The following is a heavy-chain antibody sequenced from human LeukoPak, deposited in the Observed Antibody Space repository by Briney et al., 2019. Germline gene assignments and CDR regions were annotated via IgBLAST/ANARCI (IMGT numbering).Heavy chain of an antibody. CDR1: GFTFSSYA. Sequence: QSGRSLRLSCAASGFTFSSYAMHWARQAPGKGLEWVAVISYDGSNKYYADSVKGRFTISRDNSKNTLYLQMNSLRAEDTAVYYCARGPGGYGSTKGFDPWGQGTLVTASS. V-gene: IGHV3-30-3*01. J-gene: IGHJ5*02. CDR2: ISYDGSNK. CDR3: ARGPGGYGSTKGFDP. D-gene: IGHD3-10*01.